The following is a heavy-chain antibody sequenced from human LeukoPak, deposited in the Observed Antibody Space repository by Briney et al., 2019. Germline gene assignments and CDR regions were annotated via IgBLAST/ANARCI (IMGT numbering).Heavy chain of an antibody. J-gene: IGHJ5*02. CDR3: ARDSAAMVTWFDP. CDR1: GGTFSSYA. CDR2: IIPIFGTA. Sequence: ASVKVSCKASGGTFSSYAISWVRQAPGQGLEWMGGIIPIFGTANYAQKFQSRVTITADKSTSTAYMELSSLRSEDTAVYYCARDSAAMVTWFDPWGQGTLVAVSS. V-gene: IGHV1-69*06. D-gene: IGHD5-18*01.